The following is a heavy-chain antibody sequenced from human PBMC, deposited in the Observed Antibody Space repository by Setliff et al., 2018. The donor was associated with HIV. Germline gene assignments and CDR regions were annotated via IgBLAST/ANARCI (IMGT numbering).Heavy chain of an antibody. J-gene: IGHJ6*02. Sequence: SETLSLTCAVYGGSFSGYYWSWIRQPPGKGLEWIGYIYYSGSTNYNPSLKSRVTISVDTSKNQFSLKLSSVTAADTAVYYCASSGGYTSGLYFYYGMDVWGQGTTVTVSS. CDR2: IYYSGST. D-gene: IGHD5-18*01. V-gene: IGHV4-59*08. CDR3: ASSGGYTSGLYFYYGMDV. CDR1: GGSFSGYY.